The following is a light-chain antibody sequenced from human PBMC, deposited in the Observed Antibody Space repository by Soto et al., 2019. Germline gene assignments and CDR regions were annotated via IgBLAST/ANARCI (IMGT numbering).Light chain of an antibody. CDR1: QSVGGN. Sequence: ETVLTQSPGSLSLSPGDRATLSCRASQSVGGNVAWYQQIPGQPPKLLIFGASSRATGIADKFSGSGSGTDFTLTISRLEPEDFALYYCQHYGAAPITFVQGTRLEIK. V-gene: IGKV3-20*01. CDR2: GAS. J-gene: IGKJ5*01. CDR3: QHYGAAPIT.